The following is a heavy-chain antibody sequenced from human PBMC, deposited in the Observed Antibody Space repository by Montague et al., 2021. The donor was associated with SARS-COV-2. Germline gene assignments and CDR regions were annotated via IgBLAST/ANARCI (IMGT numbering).Heavy chain of an antibody. J-gene: IGHJ2*01. CDR3: AREYRIDLWQTNWYFGP. CDR2: IYHSGNT. D-gene: IGHD2/OR15-2a*01. Sequence: SETLSLTCTVSGGPISGYYWSWIRQPPGKGLEWIGYIYHSGNTKYNPSLKSRVSISADTSKNQFSLRLSSVTAADTAVYYCAREYRIDLWQTNWYFGPWGRGTLVTVSS. V-gene: IGHV4-59*01. CDR1: GGPISGYY.